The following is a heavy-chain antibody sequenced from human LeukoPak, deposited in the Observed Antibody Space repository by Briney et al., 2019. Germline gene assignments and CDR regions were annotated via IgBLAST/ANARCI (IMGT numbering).Heavy chain of an antibody. CDR2: INPNSSGT. J-gene: IGHJ6*02. V-gene: IGHV1-2*02. D-gene: IGHD2-2*01. CDR1: GYTFSGYY. Sequence: GASLKLSCMASGYTFSGYYMNWVRQAPGQGLEWIGWINPNSSGTNYAQKVKGRVTMTRDTSISTAYMALSRLRSDDTALYYCAKGEGYCSSTSCQSYYYYGMDVWGPGTTVTVSS. CDR3: AKGEGYCSSTSCQSYYYYGMDV.